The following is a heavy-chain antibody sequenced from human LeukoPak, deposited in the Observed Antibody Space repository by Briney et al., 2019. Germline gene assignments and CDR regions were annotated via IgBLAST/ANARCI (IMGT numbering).Heavy chain of an antibody. D-gene: IGHD3-3*01. J-gene: IGHJ4*02. CDR3: ARGAAYYDFWSGYYIGRYYFDY. Sequence: PGGSLRLSCAASGFTFSSYAMSWVRQAPGKGLEWVSAISGPAGSWDYADSVKGRFTISRDNAKNSLYLQMNSLRAEDTAVYYCARGAAYYDFWSGYYIGRYYFDYWGQGTLVTVSS. V-gene: IGHV3-23*01. CDR2: ISGPAGSW. CDR1: GFTFSSYA.